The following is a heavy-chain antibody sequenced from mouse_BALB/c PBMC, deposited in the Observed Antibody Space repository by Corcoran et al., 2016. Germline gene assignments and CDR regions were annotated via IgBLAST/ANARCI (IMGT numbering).Heavy chain of an antibody. Sequence: EVQLQQSGAELVRPGALVKLSCKASGFNIKDYYMHWVKHRPEQGLEWIGWIDPENGNTIYDPKFQGKASITADTSSNTAYLQLSSLTSEDTAVYYCARVSTGYYFDYWGQGTTLTVSS. CDR1: GFNIKDYY. CDR2: IDPENGNT. D-gene: IGHD2-1*01. J-gene: IGHJ2*01. CDR3: ARVSTGYYFDY. V-gene: IGHV14-1*02.